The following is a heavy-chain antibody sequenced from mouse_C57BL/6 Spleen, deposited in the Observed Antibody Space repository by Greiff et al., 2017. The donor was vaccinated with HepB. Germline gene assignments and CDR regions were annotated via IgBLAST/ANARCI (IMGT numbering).Heavy chain of an antibody. CDR3: ARSWDRGGYFDY. J-gene: IGHJ2*01. CDR1: GYTFTSYT. V-gene: IGHV1-4*01. D-gene: IGHD3-3*01. CDR2: INPSSGYT. Sequence: QVHVKQSGAELARPGASVKMSCKASGYTFTSYTMHWVKQRPGQGLEWIGYINPSSGYTKYNQKFKDKATLTADKSSSTAYMQLSSLTSEDSAVYYCARSWDRGGYFDYWGQGTTLTVSS.